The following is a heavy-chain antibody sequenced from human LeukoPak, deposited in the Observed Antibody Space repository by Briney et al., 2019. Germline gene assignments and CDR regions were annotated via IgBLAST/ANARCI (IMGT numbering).Heavy chain of an antibody. CDR2: IYYSGST. CDR3: ARAYGSGSYYNFLAY. J-gene: IGHJ4*02. CDR1: WGSISSYH. Sequence: SETLSLTCTVSWGSISSYHGSGIRQPSGEGREWMGYIYYSGSTNYNPSLKSRVTISVDTSKNQFSLKLSSVTAADTAVYYCARAYGSGSYYNFLAYWGQGTLVTVSS. V-gene: IGHV4-59*01. D-gene: IGHD3-10*01.